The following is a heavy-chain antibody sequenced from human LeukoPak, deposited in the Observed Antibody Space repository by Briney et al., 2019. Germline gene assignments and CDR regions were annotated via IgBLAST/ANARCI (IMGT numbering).Heavy chain of an antibody. CDR2: IRSKANSYAT. Sequence: GGSLKLSCAVSGFTFSGSAMHWVRQASGKGLEWVGRIRSKANSYATAYAASVKGRFTISRDDSKNTAYLQVSSLKTEDTAVYYCTRRVKDDSSGYFDGWGQGTLVTVST. V-gene: IGHV3-73*01. D-gene: IGHD3-22*01. CDR3: TRRVKDDSSGYFDG. J-gene: IGHJ4*02. CDR1: GFTFSGSA.